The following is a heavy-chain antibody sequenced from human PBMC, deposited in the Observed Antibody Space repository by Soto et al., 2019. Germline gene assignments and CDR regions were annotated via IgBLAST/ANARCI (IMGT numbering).Heavy chain of an antibody. D-gene: IGHD6-19*01. Sequence: EVQLLESGGGLVQPGGSLRLSCAVSGFTFSNYAISWVRQAPGKGLECVSIISGGGDTSYYADSVKGRFTISRDNSRNTLYLQMNSLRAGDSAKYYCAKVGTSGLYYFDYWGPGTLVTVSS. CDR1: GFTFSNYA. J-gene: IGHJ4*02. V-gene: IGHV3-23*01. CDR2: ISGGGDTS. CDR3: AKVGTSGLYYFDY.